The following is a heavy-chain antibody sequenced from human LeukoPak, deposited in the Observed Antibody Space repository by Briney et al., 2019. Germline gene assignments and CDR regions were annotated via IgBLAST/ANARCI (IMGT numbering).Heavy chain of an antibody. J-gene: IGHJ4*02. CDR3: AGGSRRDGYDY. CDR1: GFTVSSNY. CDR2: IYDNGDA. D-gene: IGHD5-24*01. Sequence: GGSLRLSCAASGFTVSSNYMSWVRQAPGKGLEWVSVIYDNGDAYFADSVKGRFTISRHNSKNTLHLQMNSLRPEDTAVYYCAGGSRRDGYDYWGQGTLVTVSS. V-gene: IGHV3-53*04.